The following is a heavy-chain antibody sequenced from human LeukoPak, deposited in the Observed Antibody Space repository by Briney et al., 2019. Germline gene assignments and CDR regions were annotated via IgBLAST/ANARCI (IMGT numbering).Heavy chain of an antibody. CDR1: GYTFTSYD. V-gene: IGHV1-8*03. Sequence: GASVKVSCKASGYTFTSYDINWVRQATGQGLEWMGWMNPNSGNTGYAQKFQGRVTITRNTSISTAYMELSSLRSEDTAVYYCARGGPNSSGYYQIDHWGQGTLVTVSS. J-gene: IGHJ4*02. CDR3: ARGGPNSSGYYQIDH. CDR2: MNPNSGNT. D-gene: IGHD3-22*01.